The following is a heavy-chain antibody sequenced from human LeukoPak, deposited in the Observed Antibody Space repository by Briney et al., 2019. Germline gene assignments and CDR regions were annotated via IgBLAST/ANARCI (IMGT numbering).Heavy chain of an antibody. J-gene: IGHJ4*02. D-gene: IGHD5-12*01. CDR1: GFTFSSYG. V-gene: IGHV3-30*18. CDR2: ISYDGSNK. CDR3: AKGVRGYDYCDC. Sequence: GGSLRLSCAASGFTFSSYGMHWVRQAPGKGLEWVAVISYDGSNKFYADSVKGRFTISRDNSKNTLYLQMNSLRAEDTAVYYCAKGVRGYDYCDCWGQGTLVTVSS.